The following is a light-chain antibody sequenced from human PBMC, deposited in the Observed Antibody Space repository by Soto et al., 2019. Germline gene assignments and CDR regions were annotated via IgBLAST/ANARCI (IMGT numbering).Light chain of an antibody. V-gene: IGKV1-27*01. Sequence: DIQMTQSPSSLSASVGDRVTITCRASQGIRNYLAWYQQKPGKVPKLLIYAASTLQSGVPSRFSGSGSGTYFTLTISSLQPEDVATYYGQKYNSAPFTFGPGTKVDIK. CDR3: QKYNSAPFT. CDR1: QGIRNY. J-gene: IGKJ3*01. CDR2: AAS.